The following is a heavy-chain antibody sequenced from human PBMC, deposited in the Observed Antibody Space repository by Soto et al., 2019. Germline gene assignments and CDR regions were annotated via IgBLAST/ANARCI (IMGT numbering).Heavy chain of an antibody. J-gene: IGHJ4*02. D-gene: IGHD3-10*01. V-gene: IGHV4-31*03. CDR1: GGSISSGGYY. CDR2: IYYSGST. CDR3: ARAAESGRFGESNLDY. Sequence: QVQLQESGPGLVKPSQTLSLTCTVSGGSISSGGYYWSWIRQHPGKGLEWIGYIYYSGSTYYNPSLKSRVTISVDTSKNQFSLKLSSVTAADTAVYYCARAAESGRFGESNLDYWGQVTLVTVSS.